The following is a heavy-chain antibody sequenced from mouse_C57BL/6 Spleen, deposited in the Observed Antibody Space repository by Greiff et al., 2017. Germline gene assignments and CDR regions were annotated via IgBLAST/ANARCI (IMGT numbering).Heavy chain of an antibody. CDR2: ISSGSSTI. Sequence: EVKVVESGGGLVKPGGSLKLSCAASGFTFSDYGMHWVRQAPEKGLEWVAYISSGSSTIYYADTVKGRFTISRDNAKNTLFLQMTSLRSEDTAMYYCASPYYGSSYGFAYWGQGTLVTVSA. V-gene: IGHV5-17*01. CDR3: ASPYYGSSYGFAY. CDR1: GFTFSDYG. J-gene: IGHJ3*01. D-gene: IGHD1-1*01.